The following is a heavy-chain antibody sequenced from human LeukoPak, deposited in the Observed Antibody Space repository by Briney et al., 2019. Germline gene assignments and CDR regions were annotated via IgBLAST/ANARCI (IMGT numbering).Heavy chain of an antibody. D-gene: IGHD1-26*01. CDR1: GFTFSTYW. J-gene: IGHJ4*02. CDR2: IKTDGSII. V-gene: IGHV3-74*01. CDR3: ARVATGSYHFDY. Sequence: PGGSLRLSCAASGFTFSTYWMHWVRHAPGKGLVWLSRIKTDGSIISYADSVRDRFTISRDNAKNTLYLQMNSLRVEDTAVYYCARVATGSYHFDYWGQGTLVTVSS.